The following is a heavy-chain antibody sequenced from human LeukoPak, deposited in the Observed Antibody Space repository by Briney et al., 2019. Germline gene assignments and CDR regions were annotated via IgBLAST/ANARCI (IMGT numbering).Heavy chain of an antibody. CDR1: GGSISSYY. Sequence: RSSETLSLTCTVSGGSISSYYWSWIRQPPGKGLEWIGYIYYSGSTNYNPSLKSRVTISVDTSKNQFSLKLSSVTAADTAVYYCARRSRSGWYVDYWGQGTLVTVSS. CDR3: ARRSRSGWYVDY. CDR2: IYYSGST. J-gene: IGHJ4*02. D-gene: IGHD6-19*01. V-gene: IGHV4-59*01.